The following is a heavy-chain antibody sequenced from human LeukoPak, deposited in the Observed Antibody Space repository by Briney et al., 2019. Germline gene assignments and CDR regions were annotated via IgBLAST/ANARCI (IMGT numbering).Heavy chain of an antibody. CDR3: ERDKGGGSHRHDFDI. J-gene: IGHJ3*02. V-gene: IGHV4-61*08. CDR2: IYHTGSN. Sequence: PSETLSLTCTVSGGSVSSADYYWSWIRHPPGKALEWIGYIYHTGSNNYKYSLKSRVTISLDPSKNRFSLRLTSVTAADTAIYYCERDKGGGSHRHDFDIWGQGTMVTVSS. CDR1: GGSVSSADYY. D-gene: IGHD2-15*01.